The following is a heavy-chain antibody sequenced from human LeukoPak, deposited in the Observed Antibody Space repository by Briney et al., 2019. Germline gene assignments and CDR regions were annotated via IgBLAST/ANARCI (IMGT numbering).Heavy chain of an antibody. Sequence: SETLSLTCTVSGYSISSGYYCGWIRQPPGRGLERSGSIYYSGSTYYNPSLKSRVTLSVDTSKSQFSLKMSSVTAADTAMYYCARTITYYYDSSGSDENWFYTCGQRTLVTVS. D-gene: IGHD3-22*01. CDR1: GYSISSGYY. CDR2: IYYSGST. V-gene: IGHV4-38-2*02. J-gene: IGHJ5*02. CDR3: ARTITYYYDSSGSDENWFYT.